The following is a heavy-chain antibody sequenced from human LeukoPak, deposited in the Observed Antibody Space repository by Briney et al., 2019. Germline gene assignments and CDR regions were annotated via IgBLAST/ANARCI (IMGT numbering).Heavy chain of an antibody. V-gene: IGHV5-51*01. J-gene: IGHJ4*02. CDR3: ARRYDSSAYGVDY. Sequence: GESLKISCKGSGYSFTSYWIGWVRQMPGKGLEWMGIIYPDDSDTRYSPSFQGQVTISADKSISTAYLQWSSLKASDTAMYYCARRYDSSAYGVDYWGQGTLVTVSS. CDR1: GYSFTSYW. CDR2: IYPDDSDT. D-gene: IGHD3-22*01.